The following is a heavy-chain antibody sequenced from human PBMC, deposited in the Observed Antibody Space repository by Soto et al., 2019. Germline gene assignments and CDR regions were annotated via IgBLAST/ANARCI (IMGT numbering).Heavy chain of an antibody. J-gene: IGHJ6*03. CDR3: ARAPLYVFWCVYLCPNPLPYSYYSLAF. CDR2: MNPNSGNT. D-gene: IGHD3-3*01. V-gene: IGHV1-8*01. CDR1: GYTLTSYD. Sequence: ASVKVSCKDSGYTLTSYDINWVRQDTGQGLEWMGWMNPNSGNTGYAQKFQGRVTMTRNTSISTAYMELSSLRSEATAVFSCARAPLYVFWCVYLCPNPLPYSYYSLAFWGNGTPVPVSS.